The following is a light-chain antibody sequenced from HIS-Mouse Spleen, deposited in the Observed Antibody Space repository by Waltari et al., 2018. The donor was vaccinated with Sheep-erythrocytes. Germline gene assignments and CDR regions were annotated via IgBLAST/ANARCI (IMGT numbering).Light chain of an antibody. Sequence: DIVMTQSPDSLAVSLGERATINCKSSQSVLYSSNNKNDLAWYQQKPGQPPKLLIYWASTRKSGVPDRFSGSGSGTDFTLTISSLQAEDVAVYYCQQYYSTLTFGGGTKVEIK. J-gene: IGKJ4*01. CDR1: QSVLYSSNNKND. V-gene: IGKV4-1*01. CDR3: QQYYSTLT. CDR2: WAS.